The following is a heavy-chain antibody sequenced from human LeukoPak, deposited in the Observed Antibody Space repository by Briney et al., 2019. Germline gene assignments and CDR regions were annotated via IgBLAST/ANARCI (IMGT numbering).Heavy chain of an antibody. Sequence: GESLKISCKGLGYSSSYYWIGWVRQMPGKGLEWMGIIYLGDSDTRYSPSFQGQTTISADKSITTAYLQWGSLKASDTAIYYCARHSPRDSGWPFASWGQGTLVTVPS. CDR2: IYLGDSDT. J-gene: IGHJ4*02. V-gene: IGHV5-51*01. CDR1: GYSSSYYW. D-gene: IGHD6-19*01. CDR3: ARHSPRDSGWPFAS.